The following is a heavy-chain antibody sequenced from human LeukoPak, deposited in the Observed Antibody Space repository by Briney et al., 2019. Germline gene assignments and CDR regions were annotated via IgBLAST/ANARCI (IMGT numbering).Heavy chain of an antibody. Sequence: PGGSLRLSCAASGFTFSSYWMSWVRQAPGKGLEWVANIKQDGSEKYYVDSVKGRFTISRDNAKNSLYLQMNSLRAEDTAVYCCARGRRGLYFDYWGQGTLVTVSS. CDR3: ARGRRGLYFDY. CDR1: GFTFSSYW. CDR2: IKQDGSEK. J-gene: IGHJ4*02. V-gene: IGHV3-7*01. D-gene: IGHD3-10*01.